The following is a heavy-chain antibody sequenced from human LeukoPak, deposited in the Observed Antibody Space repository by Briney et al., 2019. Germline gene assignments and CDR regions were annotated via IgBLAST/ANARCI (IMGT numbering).Heavy chain of an antibody. V-gene: IGHV4-39*01. CDR2: IYHSGRT. Sequence: PSETLSLTCTVSGGSISSSSYSWGWIRQSPGKGLEWIGTIYHSGRTYYIPSLRTRVTISVDTSKNQFSLKLSSVTAADTAVYYCANVIAGVTTDYWGQGTLVTVSS. CDR1: GGSISSSSYS. J-gene: IGHJ4*01. D-gene: IGHD1-26*01. CDR3: ANVIAGVTTDY.